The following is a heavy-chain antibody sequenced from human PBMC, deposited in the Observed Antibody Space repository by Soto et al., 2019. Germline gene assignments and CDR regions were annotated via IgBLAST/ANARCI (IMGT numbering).Heavy chain of an antibody. Sequence: KESGPTLVKPTQTLTLTCTFSGFSLSTSGVGVGWIRQPPGKALEWLAVIYWDDYKHYSPSLKSRLTITKDTSKNQVVLTMTNMDPVDTATYYCAHKGYGDYPLDSWGQGTLLTVSS. J-gene: IGHJ4*02. CDR1: GFSLSTSGVG. D-gene: IGHD4-17*01. CDR3: AHKGYGDYPLDS. V-gene: IGHV2-5*02. CDR2: IYWDDYK.